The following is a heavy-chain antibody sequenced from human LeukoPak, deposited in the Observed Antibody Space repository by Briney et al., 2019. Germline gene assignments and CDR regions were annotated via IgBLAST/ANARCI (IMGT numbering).Heavy chain of an antibody. CDR3: ARGRRIQLWFFDY. D-gene: IGHD5-18*01. CDR1: GYTFTSYD. Sequence: KPGASVKVSCKASGYTFTSYDINWVRQATGQGLEWMGWMNPNSGNAGYAQKFQGRVTMTRNTSISTAYMELSSLRSEDTAVYYCARGRRIQLWFFDYWGQGTLVTVSS. J-gene: IGHJ4*02. V-gene: IGHV1-8*01. CDR2: MNPNSGNA.